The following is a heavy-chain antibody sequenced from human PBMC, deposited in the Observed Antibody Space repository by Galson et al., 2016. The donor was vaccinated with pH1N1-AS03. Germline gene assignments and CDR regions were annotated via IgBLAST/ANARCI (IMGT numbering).Heavy chain of an antibody. J-gene: IGHJ4*02. CDR1: GGTFSNYA. CDR3: ARDRHYVASGRFHYVPEH. V-gene: IGHV1-69*13. D-gene: IGHD4/OR15-4a*01. CDR2: IHPIFGTP. Sequence: SVKVSCKASGGTFSNYAISWMRQAPGQGLEWMGGIHPIFGTPSYAQKFRGRLTITADHSTSAAYMELTSLTSEDTAIYYCARDRHYVASGRFHYVPEHWGQGTLVIVSS.